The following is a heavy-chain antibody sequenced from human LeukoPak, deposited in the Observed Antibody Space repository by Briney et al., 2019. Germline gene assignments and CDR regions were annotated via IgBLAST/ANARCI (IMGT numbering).Heavy chain of an antibody. Sequence: PSETLSLTCTVSGGSISSSSYYWGWIRQPPGKGLEWIGSIYYSGSTYYNPSLESRVTISVDTSKNQFSLKLSSVTAADTAVYYCARRGQTYYDFWSGYPSRKNAFDIWGQGTMVTVSS. D-gene: IGHD3-3*01. J-gene: IGHJ3*02. CDR1: GGSISSSSYY. CDR2: IYYSGST. CDR3: ARRGQTYYDFWSGYPSRKNAFDI. V-gene: IGHV4-39*01.